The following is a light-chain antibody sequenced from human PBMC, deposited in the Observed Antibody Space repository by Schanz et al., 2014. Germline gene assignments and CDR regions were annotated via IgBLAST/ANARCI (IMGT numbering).Light chain of an antibody. V-gene: IGLV2-11*01. J-gene: IGLJ2*01. CDR2: EGS. Sequence: QSVLTQPRSVSGSPGQSVTISCTGTSSDVGGYNYVSWYQQHPGKAPKLMIYEGSKRPSGVPERFSGSKSDNTASLTVSGLQAEDEADYYCCSYAGANRFVFGGGTKLTVL. CDR3: CSYAGANRFV. CDR1: SSDVGGYNY.